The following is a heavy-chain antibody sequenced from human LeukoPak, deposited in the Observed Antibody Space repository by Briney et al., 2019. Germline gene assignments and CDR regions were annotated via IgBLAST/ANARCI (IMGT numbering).Heavy chain of an antibody. J-gene: IGHJ4*02. D-gene: IGHD1-26*01. CDR1: GYTFTGYY. V-gene: IGHV1-2*02. Sequence: ASVKVSCKASGYTFTGYYMHWVRQAPGQGLEWMGWINPNSGGTSYAQKFQGRVTMTRYTSISTAYMELRSLRSNDTAVYYCARGGATSGPSTSFWAGSDYWGQGTLATVSS. CDR3: ARGGATSGPSTSFWAGSDY. CDR2: INPNSGGT.